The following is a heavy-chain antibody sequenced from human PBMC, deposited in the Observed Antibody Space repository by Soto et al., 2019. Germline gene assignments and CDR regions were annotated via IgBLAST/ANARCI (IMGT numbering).Heavy chain of an antibody. D-gene: IGHD6-19*01. V-gene: IGHV3-23*01. CDR3: AKDPGQWLVPFYYYYGMDV. CDR2: ISGSGGST. J-gene: IGHJ6*02. Sequence: GGSLRLSCAASGFTFSSYAMSWVRQAPGKGLEWVSAISGSGGSTYYADSVKGRFTISRDNSKNTLYLQMNSLRAEDTAVYYCAKDPGQWLVPFYYYYGMDVWGQGTTVTVSS. CDR1: GFTFSSYA.